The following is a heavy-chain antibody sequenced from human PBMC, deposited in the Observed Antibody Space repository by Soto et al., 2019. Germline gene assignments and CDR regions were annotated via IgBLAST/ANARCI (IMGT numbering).Heavy chain of an antibody. D-gene: IGHD3-10*01. Sequence: PSETLSLTCTVSVASVSGGYYYLSWIRQPPGKGLEWIAYIDYSWSTNYNPSLKSRVTISLDTSNNPFSLKLSSVTAADTAVYYCARIVQKDGGLLSNYYYGVEVWGQGTTVTVSS. J-gene: IGHJ6*02. CDR2: IDYSWST. V-gene: IGHV4-61*01. CDR1: VASVSGGYYY. CDR3: ARIVQKDGGLLSNYYYGVEV.